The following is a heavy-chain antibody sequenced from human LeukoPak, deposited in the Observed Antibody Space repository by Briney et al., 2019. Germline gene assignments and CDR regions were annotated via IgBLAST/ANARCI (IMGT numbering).Heavy chain of an antibody. J-gene: IGHJ4*02. V-gene: IGHV1-2*06. CDR1: GYTFTGYY. CDR3: AREFDYYDSSGPGRDY. D-gene: IGHD3-22*01. Sequence: AXVKVSCKASGYTFTGYYMHWVRQAPGQGLEWMGRINPNSGGTNYAQKFQGRVTMTRDTSISTAYMELSRLRSDDTAVYYCAREFDYYDSSGPGRDYWGQGTLVTVSS. CDR2: INPNSGGT.